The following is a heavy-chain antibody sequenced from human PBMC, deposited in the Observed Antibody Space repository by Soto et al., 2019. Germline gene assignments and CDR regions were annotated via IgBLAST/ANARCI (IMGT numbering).Heavy chain of an antibody. V-gene: IGHV4-30-4*01. CDR2: IYYSGST. Sequence: SETLSLTCTVSGGSISSGDYYWSWIRQPPGKGLEWIGYIYYSGSTYYNPSLKSRVTISVDTSKNQFSLKLSSVTAADTAVYYCARAGIVGAPVGYWGQGTLVTVSS. D-gene: IGHD1-26*01. CDR1: GGSISSGDYY. CDR3: ARAGIVGAPVGY. J-gene: IGHJ4*02.